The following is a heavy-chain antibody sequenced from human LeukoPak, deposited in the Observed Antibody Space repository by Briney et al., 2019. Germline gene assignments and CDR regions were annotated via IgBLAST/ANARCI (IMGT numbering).Heavy chain of an antibody. V-gene: IGHV1-69*04. D-gene: IGHD3-22*01. CDR2: IIPILGIA. Sequence: ASVKVSCKASGGTFSSYAISWVRQAPGQGLEWMGRIIPILGIANYAQKFQGRVTITADKSTSTAYMELSSLRSEDTAVYYCARDPGTLYYDSSGYYGSLIDYWGQGTLVTVSS. J-gene: IGHJ4*02. CDR3: ARDPGTLYYDSSGYYGSLIDY. CDR1: GGTFSSYA.